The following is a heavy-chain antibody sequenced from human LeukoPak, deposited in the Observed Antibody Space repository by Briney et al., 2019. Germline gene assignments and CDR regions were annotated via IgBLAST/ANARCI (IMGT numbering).Heavy chain of an antibody. Sequence: SETLSLTCTVSGGSISSYYWSWIGQPPAKGLEGMGYIYYSGSTNYNPSLKSRVTMSVDTSKNQFSLRLSSVTAADTALYYCARHAAFADYQSHLTHFDYWGQGTLVTVSS. J-gene: IGHJ4*02. CDR1: GGSISSYY. CDR3: ARHAAFADYQSHLTHFDY. CDR2: IYYSGST. D-gene: IGHD4/OR15-4a*01. V-gene: IGHV4-59*08.